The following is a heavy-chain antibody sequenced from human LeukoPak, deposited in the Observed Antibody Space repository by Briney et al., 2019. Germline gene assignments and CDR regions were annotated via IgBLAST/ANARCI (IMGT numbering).Heavy chain of an antibody. CDR2: INHSGST. V-gene: IGHV4-34*01. Sequence: PSETLSLTCDVYGGSFRGYYWRWIRQPPGKGLEWIGEINHSGSTNYNPSLKSRVTISVDTSKNQFSLKLSSVTAADTAVYYCARGRISSWYYYYMDVWGKGTTVTVSS. D-gene: IGHD6-13*01. CDR3: ARGRISSWYYYYMDV. J-gene: IGHJ6*03. CDR1: GGSFRGYY.